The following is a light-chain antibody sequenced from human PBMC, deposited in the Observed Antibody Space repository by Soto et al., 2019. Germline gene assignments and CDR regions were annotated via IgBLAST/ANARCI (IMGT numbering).Light chain of an antibody. Sequence: EIVLTQSPGTLSLSTGEVATLSCRASQRVSSNHFAWYQPKPGQAPRLLIFGASSRASYIPDRFSGSGSGTDFTLTISRQEPEEFLVYYCQQYGSSPPYTFGQGTKRESK. V-gene: IGKV3-20*01. CDR1: QRVSSNH. J-gene: IGKJ2*01. CDR3: QQYGSSPPYT. CDR2: GAS.